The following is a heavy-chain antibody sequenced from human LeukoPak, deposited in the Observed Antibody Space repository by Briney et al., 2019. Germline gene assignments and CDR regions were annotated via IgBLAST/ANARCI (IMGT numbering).Heavy chain of an antibody. D-gene: IGHD4-17*01. Sequence: GESLRLSCAASGFTFSTYALSWVRQAPGKGLEWVSSIRGSDGSAYYADSVKSRFAISRDNSKNTLYLQMNSLRAEDTAVYYCAKDVYGDYGGLDYWGQGTLVTVSS. CDR1: GFTFSTYA. CDR2: IRGSDGSA. CDR3: AKDVYGDYGGLDY. J-gene: IGHJ4*02. V-gene: IGHV3-23*01.